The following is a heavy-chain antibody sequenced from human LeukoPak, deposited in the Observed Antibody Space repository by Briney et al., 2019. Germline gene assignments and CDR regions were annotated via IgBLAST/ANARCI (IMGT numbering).Heavy chain of an antibody. D-gene: IGHD5-24*01. Sequence: GGSLRLSCAASGFTVSSNYMSWVRQAPGKGLEWVSVIYSGGSTYYADSVKGRFTISRDNSKNTLYLQMNSLRAEDTAVYYCASPTTTQEMATSPLDYWGQGTLVTVSS. CDR2: IYSGGST. CDR1: GFTVSSNY. J-gene: IGHJ4*02. V-gene: IGHV3-66*01. CDR3: ASPTTTQEMATSPLDY.